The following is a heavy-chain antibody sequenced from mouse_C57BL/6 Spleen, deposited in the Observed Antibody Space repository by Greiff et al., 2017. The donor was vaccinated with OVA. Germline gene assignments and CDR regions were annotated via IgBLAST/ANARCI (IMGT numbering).Heavy chain of an antibody. CDR1: GYTFTSYW. D-gene: IGHD4-1*01. V-gene: IGHV1-50*01. Sequence: QVHVKQPGAELVKPGASVKLSCKASGYTFTSYWMQWVKQRPGQGLEWIGEIDPSDSYTNYNQKFKGKATLTVDTSSSTAYMQLSSLTSEDSAVYYCARGLTGTDYWGQGTTLTVSS. CDR3: ARGLTGTDY. CDR2: IDPSDSYT. J-gene: IGHJ2*01.